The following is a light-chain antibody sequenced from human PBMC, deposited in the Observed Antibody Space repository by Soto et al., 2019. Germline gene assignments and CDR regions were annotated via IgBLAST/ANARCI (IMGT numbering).Light chain of an antibody. CDR1: NIGSKS. J-gene: IGLJ2*01. CDR3: QVWDSSSDRVV. CDR2: DDS. V-gene: IGLV3-21*02. Sequence: SYELTQPPSVSVAPGQTARITCGGNNIGSKSVHWYQQKPGQAHVLVVYDDSDRPSGIPERFSGSNSGNTATLTISRVEAGDEADYYCQVWDSSSDRVVFGGGTKLTVL.